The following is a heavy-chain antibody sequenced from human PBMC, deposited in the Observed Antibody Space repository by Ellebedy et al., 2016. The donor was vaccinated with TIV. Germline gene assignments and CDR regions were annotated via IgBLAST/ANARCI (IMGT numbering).Heavy chain of an antibody. Sequence: GGSLRLXXKGSGYSFTSYWIGWVRQMPGKGLEWMGIIYPGDSDTRYSPSFQGQVTISADKSISTAYLQWSSLKASDTAMYYCARHRYSSGWGGSYFDYWGQGTLVTVSS. CDR1: GYSFTSYW. D-gene: IGHD6-19*01. V-gene: IGHV5-51*01. CDR2: IYPGDSDT. CDR3: ARHRYSSGWGGSYFDY. J-gene: IGHJ4*02.